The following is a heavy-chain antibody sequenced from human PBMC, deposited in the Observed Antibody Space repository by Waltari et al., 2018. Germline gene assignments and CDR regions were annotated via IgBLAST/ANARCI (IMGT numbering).Heavy chain of an antibody. J-gene: IGHJ4*02. CDR3: AKGRGFLEWFTEGPTFDY. CDR2: IRYDGSNK. V-gene: IGHV3-30*02. D-gene: IGHD3-3*01. CDR1: GFTFSSYG. Sequence: QVQLVESGGGVVQPGGSLRLSCAASGFTFSSYGMHWVGPAPGKGLDWVAFIRYDGSNKYYADSVKGRFTISRDNSKNTLYLQMNSLRAEDTAVYYCAKGRGFLEWFTEGPTFDYWGQGTLVTVSS.